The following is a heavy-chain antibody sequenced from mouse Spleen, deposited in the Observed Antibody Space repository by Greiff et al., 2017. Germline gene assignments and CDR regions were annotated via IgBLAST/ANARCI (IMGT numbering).Heavy chain of an antibody. Sequence: EVQLVESEGGLVQPGSSMKLSCTASGFTFSDYYMAWVRQVPEKGLEWVANINYDGSSTYYLDSLKSRFIISRDNAKNILYLQMSSLKSEDTATYYCARLKRIYYGNSYYFDYWGQGTTLTVSS. J-gene: IGHJ2*01. CDR1: GFTFSDYY. V-gene: IGHV5-16*01. CDR2: INYDGSST. CDR3: ARLKRIYYGNSYYFDY. D-gene: IGHD2-1*01.